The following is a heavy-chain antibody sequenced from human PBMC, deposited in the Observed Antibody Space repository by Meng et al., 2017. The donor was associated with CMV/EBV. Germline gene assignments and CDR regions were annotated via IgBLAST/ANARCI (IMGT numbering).Heavy chain of an antibody. CDR3: ARGAYWNYGYFDY. CDR1: GFPFSSYA. D-gene: IGHD1-7*01. CDR2: ISSDGGST. V-gene: IGHV3-64*02. J-gene: IGHJ4*02. Sequence: AASGFPFSSYAMHWVRQAPGKGLEYVSAISSDGGSTYYADSVKGRFTISRDNSKNTLYLQMGSLRAGDMAVYYCARGAYWNYGYFDYWGQGTLVTVSS.